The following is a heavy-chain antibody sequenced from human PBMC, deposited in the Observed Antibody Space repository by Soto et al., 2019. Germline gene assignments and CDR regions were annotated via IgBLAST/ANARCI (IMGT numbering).Heavy chain of an antibody. J-gene: IGHJ6*03. Sequence: SETLSLTCTVSGGSISSYYWSWIRQPPGKGLEWIGYIYYSGSTNYNPSLKSRVTISVDTSKNQFSLKLSSVTAADTAVYYCARTQDFWSGYNPSYYMDVWGKGTTVTVSS. CDR1: GGSISSYY. CDR3: ARTQDFWSGYNPSYYMDV. V-gene: IGHV4-59*01. D-gene: IGHD3-3*01. CDR2: IYYSGST.